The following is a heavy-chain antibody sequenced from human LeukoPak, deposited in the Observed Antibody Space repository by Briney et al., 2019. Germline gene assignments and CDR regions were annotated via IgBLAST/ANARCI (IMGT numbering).Heavy chain of an antibody. CDR1: GFTFKNYG. CDR3: AKIYSGSYSDY. V-gene: IGHV3-30*18. CDR2: ISYDGSNK. J-gene: IGHJ4*02. Sequence: GGSLRLSCAASGFTFKNYGMHWVRQAPGKGLEWVAVISYDGSNKYYADSVKGRFTISRDNSKNTLYLQMNSLRAEDTAVYYCAKIYSGSYSDYWGQGTLVTVSS. D-gene: IGHD1-26*01.